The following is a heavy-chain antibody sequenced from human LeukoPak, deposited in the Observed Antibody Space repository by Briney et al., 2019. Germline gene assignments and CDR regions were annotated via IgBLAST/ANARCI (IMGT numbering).Heavy chain of an antibody. J-gene: IGHJ4*02. CDR3: AANSADYNTLGSSYKV. D-gene: IGHD3-10*01. CDR1: SASISSSPYY. Sequence: SETLSLTCTVSSASISSSPYYWGWIRQSPGKGLEWIGSISYSGTTYYNPSLKSRVTISVDTSKNHFSLKLSSVTAAGTAVYYCAANSADYNTLGSSYKVWGQGTLVTVSS. CDR2: ISYSGTT. V-gene: IGHV4-39*02.